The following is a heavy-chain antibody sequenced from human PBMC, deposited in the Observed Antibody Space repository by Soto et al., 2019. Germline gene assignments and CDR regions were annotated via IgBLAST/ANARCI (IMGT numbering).Heavy chain of an antibody. J-gene: IGHJ5*02. CDR2: IYYSGST. CDR1: GGSISSYY. Sequence: PSETLSLTCTVSGGSISSYYWSWIRQPPGKGLEWIGYIYYSGSTNYNPSLKSRVTISVDTSKNQFSLKLSSVTAADTAVYYCARVGGDTALLRGPGIAVAGIVWFDPWGQGTLVTVSS. D-gene: IGHD6-19*01. CDR3: ARVGGDTALLRGPGIAVAGIVWFDP. V-gene: IGHV4-59*01.